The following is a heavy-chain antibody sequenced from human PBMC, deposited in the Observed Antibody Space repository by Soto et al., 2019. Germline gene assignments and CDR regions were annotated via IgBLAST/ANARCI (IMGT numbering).Heavy chain of an antibody. D-gene: IGHD2-15*01. CDR3: ARVVACSGGSCFSSWFDP. V-gene: IGHV4-30-4*01. CDR1: GGSISSGDYY. J-gene: IGHJ5*02. Sequence: SETLSLTCTVSGGSISSGDYYWSWIRQPPGKGLEWIGYIYYSGSTYYNPSLKSRVTISVDTSKNQFSLKLSSVTAADTAVYYCARVVACSGGSCFSSWFDPWGQGTLVTVSS. CDR2: IYYSGST.